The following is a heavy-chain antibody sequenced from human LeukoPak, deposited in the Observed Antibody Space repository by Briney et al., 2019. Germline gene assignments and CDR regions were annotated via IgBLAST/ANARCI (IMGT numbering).Heavy chain of an antibody. J-gene: IGHJ4*02. CDR1: GFTFSSYW. Sequence: GGSLRLSRAASGFTFSSYWINWVRQAPGKGLEWVANINQDGSEKYYVDSVKGRFTISRDNAKNSLYLQMNSLRVEDTAVYYCARDFRNAGDYWGQGTLVTVSS. CDR3: ARDFRNAGDY. D-gene: IGHD1-14*01. V-gene: IGHV3-7*01. CDR2: INQDGSEK.